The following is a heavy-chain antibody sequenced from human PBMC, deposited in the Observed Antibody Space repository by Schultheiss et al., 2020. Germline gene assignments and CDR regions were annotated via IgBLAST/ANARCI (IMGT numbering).Heavy chain of an antibody. V-gene: IGHV3-11*01. Sequence: GGSLRLSCAASGFTFSDYYMSWIRQAPGKGMEWVSYISSSGSTIYYADSVKGRFTISRDNAKNSLYLQMNSLRAEDTAVYYCARDRGGAARYNWFDPWGQGTLVTVSS. D-gene: IGHD6-6*01. CDR2: ISSSGSTI. CDR1: GFTFSDYY. J-gene: IGHJ5*02. CDR3: ARDRGGAARYNWFDP.